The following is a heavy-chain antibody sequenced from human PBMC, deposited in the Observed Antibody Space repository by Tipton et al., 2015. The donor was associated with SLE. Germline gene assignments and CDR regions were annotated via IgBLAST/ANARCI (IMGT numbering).Heavy chain of an antibody. Sequence: SLRLSCAASGFTFRNYAMNWVRQAPGKGLEWVSTIGANSGGTYYADSVKGRFTISRDNSKNTLYLQMNSLRAEDTAVYHCARGPLSYGSGSPFDYWGQGTLVTVSS. J-gene: IGHJ4*02. CDR2: IGANSGGT. CDR1: GFTFRNYA. V-gene: IGHV3-23*01. CDR3: ARGPLSYGSGSPFDY. D-gene: IGHD3-10*01.